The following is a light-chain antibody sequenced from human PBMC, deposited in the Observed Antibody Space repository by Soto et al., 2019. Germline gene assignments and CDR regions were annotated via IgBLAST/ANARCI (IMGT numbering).Light chain of an antibody. Sequence: IALTQSPLSLSVTPGEPASISCRSSQTLLHSNGYTYLNWYLQKPGQSPQLLIYLGSNRASGVPHRFSGSGSGTDFTLKINRVQAEDVGVFYCMQGLRPMYTFGQGTKLEIK. J-gene: IGKJ2*01. CDR3: MQGLRPMYT. CDR1: QTLLHSNGYTY. V-gene: IGKV2-28*01. CDR2: LGS.